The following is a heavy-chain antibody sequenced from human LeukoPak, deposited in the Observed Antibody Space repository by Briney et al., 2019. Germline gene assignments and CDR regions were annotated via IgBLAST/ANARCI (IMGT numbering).Heavy chain of an antibody. CDR1: GYSISSGYY. CDR2: LYHSGST. J-gene: IGHJ5*02. CDR3: ARDRGVRGVIRGWFDP. Sequence: PSETLSLTCAVSGYSISSGYYWGWIRQPPGKGLEWIGSLYHSGSTYYNPSLKSRVTISVDKSKNQFSLKLSSVTAADTAVYYCARDRGVRGVIRGWFDPWGQGTLVTVSS. V-gene: IGHV4-38-2*02. D-gene: IGHD3-10*01.